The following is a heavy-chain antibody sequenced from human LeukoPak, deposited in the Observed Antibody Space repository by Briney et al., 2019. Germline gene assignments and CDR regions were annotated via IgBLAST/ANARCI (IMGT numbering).Heavy chain of an antibody. CDR1: GGSISSGDYY. CDR3: AAAAAVGDWFDP. CDR2: IYYSGST. V-gene: IGHV4-30-4*01. Sequence: SQTLSLTCTVSGGSISSGDYYWSWIRQPPGKGLEWIGYIYYSGSTYYNPSLKSRVTISVDTSKNQFSLKLSSVTAADTAVYYCAAAAAVGDWFDPWGQGTLVTVSS. J-gene: IGHJ5*02. D-gene: IGHD6-13*01.